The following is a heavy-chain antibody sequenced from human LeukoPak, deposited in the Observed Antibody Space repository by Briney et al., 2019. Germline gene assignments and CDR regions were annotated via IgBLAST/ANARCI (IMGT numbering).Heavy chain of an antibody. J-gene: IGHJ6*02. V-gene: IGHV4-59*12. CDR1: GFTFSSYT. CDR2: IYYSGST. Sequence: GSLRLSCAASGFTFSSYTMNWVRQAPGKGLEWIGYIYYSGSTYYNPSLKSRVTISVDTSRNQFSLKLSSVTAADTAVYYCARDILEFGELFATGALGMDVWGQGTTVIVSS. D-gene: IGHD3-10*01. CDR3: ARDILEFGELFATGALGMDV.